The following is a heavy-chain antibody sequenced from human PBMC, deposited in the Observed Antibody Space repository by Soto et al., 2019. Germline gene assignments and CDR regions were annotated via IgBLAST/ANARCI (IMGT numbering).Heavy chain of an antibody. CDR1: GYSFASHW. CDR2: IYPASSDT. CDR3: ARYSGSYWHYLDF. V-gene: IGHV5-51*01. Sequence: GESLKIPWKGSGYSFASHWVAWVRQIPEKGLQLIGTIYPASSDTKYSSAFQGHITISADTSVSTAYLQWRSLEATDSAIYYCARYSGSYWHYLDFWGQGALVTVSS. J-gene: IGHJ4*02. D-gene: IGHD1-26*01.